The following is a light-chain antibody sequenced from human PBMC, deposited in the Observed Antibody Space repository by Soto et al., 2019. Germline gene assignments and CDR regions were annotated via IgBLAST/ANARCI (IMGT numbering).Light chain of an antibody. J-gene: IGKJ4*01. CDR2: GAS. CDR1: QIVSSSY. CDR3: QQYGSSPGLT. V-gene: IGKV3-20*01. Sequence: MVSTQSPGTLSLSPWERATLSCRASQIVSSSYLAWYQQKPGQAPRLLIYGASSRATGIPDRLSGSGSGTDFTLTISRLEPEDFAVYYCQQYGSSPGLTFGGGTKVDIK.